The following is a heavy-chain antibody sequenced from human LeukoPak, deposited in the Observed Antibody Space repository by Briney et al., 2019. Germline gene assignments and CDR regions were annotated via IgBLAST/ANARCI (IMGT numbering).Heavy chain of an antibody. D-gene: IGHD3-3*01. CDR2: ISSSSSTI. V-gene: IGHV3-48*04. CDR3: AKDINRYYDFWSGFDY. J-gene: IGHJ4*02. Sequence: GGSLRLSCAASGFTFSSYSMNWVRQAPGKGLEWVSYISSSSSTIYYADSVKGRFTISRDNAKNSLYLQMNSLRAEDMALYYCAKDINRYYDFWSGFDYWGQGTLVTVSS. CDR1: GFTFSSYS.